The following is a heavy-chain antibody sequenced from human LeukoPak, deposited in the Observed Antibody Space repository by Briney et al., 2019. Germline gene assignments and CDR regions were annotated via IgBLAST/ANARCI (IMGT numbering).Heavy chain of an antibody. D-gene: IGHD2-2*01. CDR3: ASHHPREVPAAIADPSDY. CDR1: GGSSSGYY. Sequence: SETLSLTCAVYGGSSSGYYWSWIRQPPGKGLEWIGEINHSGSTNYNPSLKSRVTISVDTSKNQFSLKLSSVTAADTAVYYCASHHPREVPAAIADPSDYWGQGTLVTVSS. J-gene: IGHJ4*02. V-gene: IGHV4-34*01. CDR2: INHSGST.